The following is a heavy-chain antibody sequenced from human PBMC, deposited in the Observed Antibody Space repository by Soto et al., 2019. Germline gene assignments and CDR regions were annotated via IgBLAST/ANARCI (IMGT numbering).Heavy chain of an antibody. Sequence: QVELQESGPGLVKPSQTLSLTCTVSGASLRGGVFYWSWVGQPPGKGLEWIGYISYSGITYYTPSLQSRVALSLATSKNQVSLRLNSVTAADTAVYYCARTTIFGDRARFDPWGQGTLVTVSS. CDR1: GASLRGGVFY. D-gene: IGHD3-3*01. CDR3: ARTTIFGDRARFDP. J-gene: IGHJ5*02. V-gene: IGHV4-30-4*01. CDR2: ISYSGIT.